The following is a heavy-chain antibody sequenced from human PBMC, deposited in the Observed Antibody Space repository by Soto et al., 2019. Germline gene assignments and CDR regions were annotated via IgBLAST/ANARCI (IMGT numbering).Heavy chain of an antibody. J-gene: IGHJ6*02. CDR2: IYWNDDK. V-gene: IGHV2-5*01. D-gene: IGHD6-13*01. CDR1: GFSLSTSGVG. Sequence: SGPTLVNPTQTLTLTCTFSGFSLSTSGVGVGWIRQPPGKALEWLALIYWNDDKRYSPSLKSRLTITKDTSKNQVVLTMTNMDPVDPATYSCAHRSIAAAGTLGVDVWGQGTTVTVSS. CDR3: AHRSIAAAGTLGVDV.